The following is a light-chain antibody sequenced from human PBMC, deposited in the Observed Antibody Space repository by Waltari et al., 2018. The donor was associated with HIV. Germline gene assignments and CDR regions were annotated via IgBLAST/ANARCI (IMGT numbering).Light chain of an antibody. J-gene: IGLJ1*01. Sequence: QSALTQPRSVSGSPGQSVTVSCTEASSDVGGYDSVSWDQQHPGKAPKLIIYDVTTRPSGVPGRRSGSRSGDTASLTISGLQADDEADYYCCSYAGSYSYVFGAGTRVIVL. CDR1: SSDVGGYDS. CDR2: DVT. CDR3: CSYAGSYSYV. V-gene: IGLV2-11*01.